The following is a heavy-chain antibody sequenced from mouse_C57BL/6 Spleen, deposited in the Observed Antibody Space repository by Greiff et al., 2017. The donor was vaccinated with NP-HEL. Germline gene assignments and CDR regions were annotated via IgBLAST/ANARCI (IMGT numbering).Heavy chain of an antibody. CDR1: GYTFTTYP. J-gene: IGHJ1*03. D-gene: IGHD1-1*01. CDR2: FHPYNDDT. V-gene: IGHV1-47*01. CDR3: ALGTVVGRLWYFDV. Sequence: QVQLKQSGAELVKPGASVKMSCKASGYTFTTYPIEWMKQNHGKSLEWIGNFHPYNDDTKYNEKFKGKATLTVEKSSSTVYLELSRLTSDDSAVYYCALGTVVGRLWYFDVWGTGTTVTVSS.